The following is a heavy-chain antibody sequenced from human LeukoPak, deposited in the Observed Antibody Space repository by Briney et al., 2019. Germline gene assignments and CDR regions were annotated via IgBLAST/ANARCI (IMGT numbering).Heavy chain of an antibody. J-gene: IGHJ6*02. D-gene: IGHD3-10*01. CDR3: ARGRGNYGSGSSSYYYYYYGMDV. CDR2: MNPNSGNT. CDR1: GYTFTSYD. Sequence: ASVKVSCKASGYTFTSYDINWVRQATGQGLAWMGRMNPNSGNTGYAQKFQGRVTMTRNTAISTAYMELSSLRSEDTAVYYCARGRGNYGSGSSSYYYYYYGMDVWGQGTTVTVSS. V-gene: IGHV1-8*01.